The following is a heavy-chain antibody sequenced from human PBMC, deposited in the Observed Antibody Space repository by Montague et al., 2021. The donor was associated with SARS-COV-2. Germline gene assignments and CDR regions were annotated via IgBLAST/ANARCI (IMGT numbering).Heavy chain of an antibody. CDR1: GFSLTTSGMS. CDR3: ARMRRHGGSVLDYPFDI. CDR2: IDWDDDT. V-gene: IGHV2-70*11. D-gene: IGHD1-26*01. Sequence: PALVKPTQTLTLTCTFSGFSLTTSGMSVTWIRQPPGKALEWLARIDWDDDTYYRTSLETRLTLSKDTSKNQVALTMTNVDPADTGSYFRARMRRHGGSVLDYPFDIWGQGTLVTVSS. J-gene: IGHJ3*02.